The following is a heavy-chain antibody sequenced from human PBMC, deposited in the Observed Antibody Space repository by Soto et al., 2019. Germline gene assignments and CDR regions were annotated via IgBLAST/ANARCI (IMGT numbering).Heavy chain of an antibody. J-gene: IGHJ4*01. D-gene: IGHD2-15*01. CDR2: IKTKVESYAT. CDR1: GFTLMGFA. Sequence: VQLVESGGGWVQPGGALKLSCPASGFTLMGFAIHWIRQASGEGLEWVGRIKTKVESYATGVAASVQGRFTISRDDSKHTAYLQMNSLKSEDTAVYYCTRRSCSGGGCYSEFDHWGHGTLVNVSS. V-gene: IGHV3-73*01. CDR3: TRRSCSGGGCYSEFDH.